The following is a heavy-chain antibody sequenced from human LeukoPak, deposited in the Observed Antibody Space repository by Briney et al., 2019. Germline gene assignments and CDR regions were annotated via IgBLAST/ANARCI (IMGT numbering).Heavy chain of an antibody. D-gene: IGHD2-2*01. CDR3: AKGGIVVVPAGAYYYYYYMDV. CDR1: GFTFSSYA. J-gene: IGHJ6*03. V-gene: IGHV3-23*01. Sequence: GGSLRLSCAASGFTFSSYAMSWVCQAPGKGLEWVSAISGSGGSTYYADSVKGRFTISRDNSKNTLYLQMNSLRAEDTAVYYCAKGGIVVVPAGAYYYYYYMDVWGKGTTVTVSS. CDR2: ISGSGGST.